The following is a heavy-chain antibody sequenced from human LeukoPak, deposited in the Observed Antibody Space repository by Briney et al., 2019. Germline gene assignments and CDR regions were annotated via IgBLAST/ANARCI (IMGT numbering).Heavy chain of an antibody. CDR2: IYHSGST. D-gene: IGHD6-13*01. CDR1: GGSISSGGYY. V-gene: IGHV4-30-2*01. Sequence: PSETLSLTCTVSGGSISSGGYYWSWIRQPPGKGLEWIGYIYHSGSTYYNPSLKSRVTISVDRSKNQFSLKLSSVTAADTAVYYCAREGSSWYDIPFDIWGQGTMVTVSS. J-gene: IGHJ3*02. CDR3: AREGSSWYDIPFDI.